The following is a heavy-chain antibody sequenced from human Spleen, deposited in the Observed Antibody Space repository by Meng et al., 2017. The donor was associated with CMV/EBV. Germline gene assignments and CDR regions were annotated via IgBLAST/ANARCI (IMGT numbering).Heavy chain of an antibody. CDR1: GGSISSYY. V-gene: IGHV4-59*05. CDR2: IYYSGST. D-gene: IGHD2-2*01. Sequence: SETLSLTCTVSGGSISSYYWSWIRQPPGKGLEWIGSIYYSGSTYYNPSLKSRVTISVDTSKNQFSLKLSSVTAADTAVYYCARGVGSTSRYYYYGMDVWGQGTTVTVSS. CDR3: ARGVGSTSRYYYYGMDV. J-gene: IGHJ6*02.